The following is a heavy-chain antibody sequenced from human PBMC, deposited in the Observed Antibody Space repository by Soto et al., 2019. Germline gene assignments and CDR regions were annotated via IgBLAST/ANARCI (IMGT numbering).Heavy chain of an antibody. Sequence: QVQLVESGGGVVQPGRSLRLSCAASGFTFTNYAMHWVRQPPGQGLEWVAVVWSDGNNKYYADSVKGRFTISRDNSKNRLYLQMNSVRVEDTAVYYCARERLRHSFDRWGQGTPVTVSS. D-gene: IGHD3-9*01. CDR1: GFTFTNYA. CDR2: VWSDGNNK. J-gene: IGHJ5*01. V-gene: IGHV3-33*01. CDR3: ARERLRHSFDR.